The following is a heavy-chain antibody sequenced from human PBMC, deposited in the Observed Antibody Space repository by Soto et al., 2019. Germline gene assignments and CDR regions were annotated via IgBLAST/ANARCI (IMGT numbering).Heavy chain of an antibody. CDR2: ISYDGSNK. V-gene: IGHV3-30-3*01. J-gene: IGHJ6*02. CDR3: ARELDIVLVPAAMLGKSRYYYYGMDV. D-gene: IGHD2-2*01. CDR1: GFTFSSYA. Sequence: PGGSLRLSCAASGFTFSSYAMHWVRQAPGKGLEWVAVISYDGSNKYYADSVKGRFTISRDNSKNTLYLQMNSLRAEDTAVYYCARELDIVLVPAAMLGKSRYYYYGMDVWGQGTTVTVS.